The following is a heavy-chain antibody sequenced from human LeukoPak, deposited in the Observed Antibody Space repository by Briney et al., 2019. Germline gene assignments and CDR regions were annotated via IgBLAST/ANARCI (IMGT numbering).Heavy chain of an antibody. Sequence: SETLSLTCTVSGGSINSGNFHWSWIRQPPGMGLEWIGCVYNSGRTTYNPSLMSRVTISIDTSENQFSLKLTSVTAADTAVYYCARGGGNWGQGTLVTVSS. CDR1: GGSINSGNFH. V-gene: IGHV4-61*01. J-gene: IGHJ4*02. CDR3: ARGGGN. CDR2: VYNSGRT. D-gene: IGHD2-15*01.